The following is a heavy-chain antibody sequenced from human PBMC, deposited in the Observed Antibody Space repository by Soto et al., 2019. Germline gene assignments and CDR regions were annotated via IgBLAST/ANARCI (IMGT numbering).Heavy chain of an antibody. D-gene: IGHD6-6*01. CDR1: GFTFEDHA. J-gene: IGHJ4*02. V-gene: IGHV3-9*01. Sequence: PGGSLRLSCAASGFTFEDHAMHWVRQVPGKGLEWVSSISWDSENIAYADSVKGRFTISRDNGKNSVYLQMNSLRAEDTALYYCAKDRGSSSAGIDYWGQGSLVTVSS. CDR3: AKDRGSSSAGIDY. CDR2: ISWDSENI.